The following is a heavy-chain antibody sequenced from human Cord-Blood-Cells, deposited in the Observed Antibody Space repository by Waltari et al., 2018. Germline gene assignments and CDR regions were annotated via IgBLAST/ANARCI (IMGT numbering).Heavy chain of an antibody. CDR2: INHSGST. D-gene: IGHD3-3*01. V-gene: IGHV4-34*01. CDR1: GGSFSGYY. Sequence: QVQLQQWGAGLLKPSETLSPTCAVYGGSFSGYYWSWLRQPTGKGLEWIGEINHSGSTNYNPSLKSRVTISVDTSKNQFSLKLSSVTAADTAVYYCARVEEYYDFWSGYNSALFDYWGQGTLVTVSS. J-gene: IGHJ4*02. CDR3: ARVEEYYDFWSGYNSALFDY.